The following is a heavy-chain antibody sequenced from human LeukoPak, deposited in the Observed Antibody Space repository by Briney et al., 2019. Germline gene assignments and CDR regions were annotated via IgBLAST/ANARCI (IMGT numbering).Heavy chain of an antibody. CDR1: GFTVSSNY. CDR2: IYSGGST. V-gene: IGHV3-66*02. D-gene: IGHD3-3*01. J-gene: IGHJ3*02. Sequence: PGGSLRLSCAASGFTVSSNYMSWVRQAPGKGLEWVSVIYSGGSTYYADSVKGRFTISRDNSKNTLYLQMNSLRAEDTAVYYCARGYDSPVRPISIWGQGTMVTVSS. CDR3: ARGYDSPVRPISI.